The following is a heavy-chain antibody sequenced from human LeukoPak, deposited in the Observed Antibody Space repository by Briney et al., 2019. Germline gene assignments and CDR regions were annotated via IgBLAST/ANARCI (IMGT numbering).Heavy chain of an antibody. Sequence: GGSLRLSCAASGFTFSSYAMHWVRQAPGKGLEWVAVISYDGSNKYYADSVKGRFTISRDNSKNTLYLQMNSLRAEDTAVYYCAKGSSSPDYWGQGTLVTVSS. J-gene: IGHJ4*02. D-gene: IGHD6-6*01. V-gene: IGHV3-30-3*01. CDR2: ISYDGSNK. CDR3: AKGSSSPDY. CDR1: GFTFSSYA.